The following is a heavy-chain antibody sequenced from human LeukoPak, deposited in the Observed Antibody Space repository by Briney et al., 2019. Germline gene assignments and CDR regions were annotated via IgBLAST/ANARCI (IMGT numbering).Heavy chain of an antibody. CDR2: ISAYNGNT. D-gene: IGHD1-7*01. CDR3: ARPRTGTTPYYYYYMDV. CDR1: GYTFTSYG. Sequence: ASVKVSCKASGYTFTSYGISWVRRAPGQGLEWMGWISAYNGNTNYAQKLQGRVTMTTDTSTSTAYMELRSLRSDDAAVYYCARPRTGTTPYYYYYMDVWGKGTTVTVSS. J-gene: IGHJ6*03. V-gene: IGHV1-18*01.